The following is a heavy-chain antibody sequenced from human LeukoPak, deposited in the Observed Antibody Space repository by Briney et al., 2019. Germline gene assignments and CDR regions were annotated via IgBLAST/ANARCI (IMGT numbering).Heavy chain of an antibody. CDR3: AREDHYYDYWSGYFPVFDY. Sequence: GGSLRLSCAASEFTFSSYWMHWVRQAPGKGLVWVSRISSDGSSTSYADSVKGRFTISRDNAKNTLYLQMSSLRAEDTAVYYCAREDHYYDYWSGYFPVFDYWGQETLVTVSS. CDR1: EFTFSSYW. D-gene: IGHD3-3*01. CDR2: ISSDGSST. V-gene: IGHV3-74*01. J-gene: IGHJ4*02.